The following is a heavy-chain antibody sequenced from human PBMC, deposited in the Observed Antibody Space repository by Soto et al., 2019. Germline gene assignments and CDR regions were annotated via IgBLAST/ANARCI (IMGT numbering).Heavy chain of an antibody. V-gene: IGHV3-74*01. Sequence: VQLVQSGAEVKKPGSSVKVSCKASGGTFSSYWMHWVRQAPGKGLVWVSRIKSDGSSTTYADSVKGRFTISRDNAKNTLYLQMNSLRAEDTAMYYCARDYMVRGRDSNWFDPWGQGTLVTVSS. D-gene: IGHD3-10*01. CDR3: ARDYMVRGRDSNWFDP. CDR1: GGTFSSYW. CDR2: IKSDGSST. J-gene: IGHJ5*02.